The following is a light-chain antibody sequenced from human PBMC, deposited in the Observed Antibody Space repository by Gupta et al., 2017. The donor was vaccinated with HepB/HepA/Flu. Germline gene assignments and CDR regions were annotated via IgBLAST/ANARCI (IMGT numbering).Light chain of an antibody. CDR1: QSVNSY. CDR2: DAS. Sequence: EIVFTQSPATLSLSPGERAPISCMSSQSVNSYLAWYLQKPGQAPRLLIYDASNRVTGIPARFSGSGSGTDFTLSISSLELEDFAVYFCLQRAKWPLTFGAGTKVDI. J-gene: IGKJ3*01. V-gene: IGKV3-11*01. CDR3: LQRAKWPLT.